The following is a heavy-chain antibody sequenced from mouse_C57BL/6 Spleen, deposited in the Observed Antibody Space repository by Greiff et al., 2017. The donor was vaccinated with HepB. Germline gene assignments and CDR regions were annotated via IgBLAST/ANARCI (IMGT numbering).Heavy chain of an antibody. Sequence: EVQLQQSGPELVKPGASVKISCKASGYTFTDYYMNWVKQSHGKSLEWIGDINPNNGGSSYNQKFKGKATLTVDKSSSTAYMELRSLTSEDSAVYYCAEDSNYVRFAYWGQGTLVTVSA. CDR3: AEDSNYVRFAY. CDR2: INPNNGGS. D-gene: IGHD2-5*01. J-gene: IGHJ3*01. CDR1: GYTFTDYY. V-gene: IGHV1-26*01.